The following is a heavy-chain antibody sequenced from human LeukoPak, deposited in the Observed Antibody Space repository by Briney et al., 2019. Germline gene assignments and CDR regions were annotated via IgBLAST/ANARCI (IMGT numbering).Heavy chain of an antibody. CDR2: MKYDGIEK. Sequence: PGGSLILSCAASGFTFGTYWMTWVRQAPGKGLEWVANMKYDGIEKYYVDPVKGRFTISRDNTKNSLYLQMNSLRAEDTAVYYCAREGREGYNYPALDFWGQGILVTVSS. D-gene: IGHD5-24*01. J-gene: IGHJ4*02. CDR1: GFTFGTYW. CDR3: AREGREGYNYPALDF. V-gene: IGHV3-7*05.